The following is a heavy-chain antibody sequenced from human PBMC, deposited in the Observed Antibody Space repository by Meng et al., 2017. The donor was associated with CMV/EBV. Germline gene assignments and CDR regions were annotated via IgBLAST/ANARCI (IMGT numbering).Heavy chain of an antibody. V-gene: IGHV1-69*05. D-gene: IGHD5-18*01. CDR1: GGTFSSYA. J-gene: IGHJ6*02. CDR2: IIPIFGTA. Sequence: SVKVSCKASGGTFSSYAISWVRQAPGQGLEWMGGIIPIFGTANYAQKFQGRVTITTDESTSTAYMELSSLRSEDTAVYYCARVELNTAMSGYGMDVWGQGPRSPSP. CDR3: ARVELNTAMSGYGMDV.